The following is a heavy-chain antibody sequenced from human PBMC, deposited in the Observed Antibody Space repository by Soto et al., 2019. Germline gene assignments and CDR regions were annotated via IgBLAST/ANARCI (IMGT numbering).Heavy chain of an antibody. CDR2: ISYDGSNK. CDR1: GLTFSSYA. D-gene: IGHD3-22*01. J-gene: IGHJ6*02. V-gene: IGHV3-30-3*01. CDR3: ARVPGSSGYWDDYYYYYGMDV. Sequence: PGGSLRLSCAASGLTFSSYAMHWVRQAPGKGLEWVAVISYDGSNKYYADSVKGRFTISRDNSKNTLYLQMNSLRAEDTAVYYCARVPGSSGYWDDYYYYYGMDVWGQGTTVTVSS.